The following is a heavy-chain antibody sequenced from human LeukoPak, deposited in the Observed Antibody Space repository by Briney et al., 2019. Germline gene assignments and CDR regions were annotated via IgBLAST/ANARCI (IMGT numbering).Heavy chain of an antibody. CDR1: RFAFNSYT. Sequence: GGSLRLSCEASRFAFNSYTITWVRQAPGKGLESASSITSRSSHIYIADSVKGRFTISRDNAKNSLFLQMSSLRVEDTAVYYCARVAQGATTENYFYYYMDVWGKGTTVTVSS. CDR3: ARVAQGATTENYFYYYMDV. V-gene: IGHV3-21*01. D-gene: IGHD4-11*01. J-gene: IGHJ6*03. CDR2: ITSRSSHI.